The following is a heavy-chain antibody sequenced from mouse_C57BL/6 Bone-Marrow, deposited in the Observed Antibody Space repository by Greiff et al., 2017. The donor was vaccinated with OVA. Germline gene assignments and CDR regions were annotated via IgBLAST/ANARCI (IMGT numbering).Heavy chain of an antibody. J-gene: IGHJ3*01. Sequence: QVQLQQPGAELVMPGASVKLSCKASGYTFTSYWMHWVKQRPGQGLEWIGEIDPSDSYTNYNQKFKGKSTLTVDKSSSTAYMQLSSLTSEDSAVYYCAREAGISLFAYWGQGTLVTVSA. CDR3: AREAGISLFAY. V-gene: IGHV1-69*01. D-gene: IGHD1-2*01. CDR1: GYTFTSYW. CDR2: IDPSDSYT.